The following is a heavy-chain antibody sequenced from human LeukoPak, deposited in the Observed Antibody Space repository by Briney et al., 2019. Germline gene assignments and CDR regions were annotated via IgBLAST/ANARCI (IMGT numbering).Heavy chain of an antibody. J-gene: IGHJ4*02. V-gene: IGHV3-48*01. CDR1: GFTFSSYE. CDR3: ASFQWLVAL. D-gene: IGHD6-19*01. Sequence: PGGSLSLSCAASGFTFSSYEMNWVRQAPGKGLEWVSYISSSSSTIYYADSVKGRFTISRDNAKNSLYLQMNSLRAEDTAVYYCASFQWLVALWGQGTLVTVSS. CDR2: ISSSSSTI.